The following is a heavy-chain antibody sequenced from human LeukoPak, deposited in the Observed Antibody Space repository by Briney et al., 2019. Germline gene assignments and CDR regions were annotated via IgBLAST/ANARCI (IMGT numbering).Heavy chain of an antibody. CDR2: IRYDGSNK. Sequence: GRSLRLSCAASGFTFSSYGMHWVRQAPGKGLEWVAVIRYDGSNKYYADSVKGRFTISRDNSKNTLYLQMNSLRAEDTAVYYCARDRGAGGYFDYWGQGTLATVSS. J-gene: IGHJ4*02. CDR3: ARDRGAGGYFDY. V-gene: IGHV3-33*01. D-gene: IGHD3-10*01. CDR1: GFTFSSYG.